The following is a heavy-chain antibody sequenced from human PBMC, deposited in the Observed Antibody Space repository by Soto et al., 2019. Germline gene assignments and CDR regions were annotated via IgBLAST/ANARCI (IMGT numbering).Heavy chain of an antibody. CDR2: IYGGGTK. CDR1: GFAVSSKY. D-gene: IGHD6-19*01. J-gene: IGHJ4*02. Sequence: EVQLVESGGGWIQPGGSLRLSCAASGFAVSSKYMTWVAQAPGTGLEWVGVIYGGGTKYYADSVKGRFTISRDTPKNTLYLQMNSLRAEDTAVYYCVQTTGWPGFDFWGQGSLVPVSS. CDR3: VQTTGWPGFDF. V-gene: IGHV3-53*01.